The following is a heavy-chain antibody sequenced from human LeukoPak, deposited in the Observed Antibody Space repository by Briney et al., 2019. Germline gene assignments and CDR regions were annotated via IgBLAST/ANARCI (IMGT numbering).Heavy chain of an antibody. Sequence: KPSETLSLTCTVSGGSISSGGYYWTWIRQHPGKGLEWIGYIYYSGSTYYNPSLKSRLTMSVDTSKNQFSLKVNSVTAADTAVYYCARDHELGHRGWDWFDPWGQGSLVTVSS. D-gene: IGHD7-27*01. J-gene: IGHJ5*02. V-gene: IGHV4-31*03. CDR1: GGSISSGGYY. CDR2: IYYSGST. CDR3: ARDHELGHRGWDWFDP.